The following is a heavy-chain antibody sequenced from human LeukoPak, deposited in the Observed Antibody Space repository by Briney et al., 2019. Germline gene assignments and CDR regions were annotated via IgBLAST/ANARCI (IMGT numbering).Heavy chain of an antibody. J-gene: IGHJ5*02. Sequence: ASVNVSCKASGYTFTSYGISWVRQAPGQGLEWMGWISAYNGNTNYAQKLQGRVTMTTDTSTSTAYMELRSLRSDDTAVYYCARSHSSSSFHWFDPWGQGTLVTVSS. CDR2: ISAYNGNT. CDR3: ARSHSSSSFHWFDP. CDR1: GYTFTSYG. V-gene: IGHV1-18*01. D-gene: IGHD6-13*01.